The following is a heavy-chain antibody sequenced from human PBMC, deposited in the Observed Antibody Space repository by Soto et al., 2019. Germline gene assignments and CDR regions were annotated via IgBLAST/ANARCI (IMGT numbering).Heavy chain of an antibody. CDR3: ARRWGSAADY. Sequence: SETLSLTCTVSGGSISSYYWIWIRQPPGKGLEWIGYIYYSGSTNYNPSLKSRVTISVDTSKNQFSLKLSSVTAADTAVYYCARRWGSAADYWGQGTLVTVSS. D-gene: IGHD2-15*01. V-gene: IGHV4-59*08. J-gene: IGHJ4*02. CDR2: IYYSGST. CDR1: GGSISSYY.